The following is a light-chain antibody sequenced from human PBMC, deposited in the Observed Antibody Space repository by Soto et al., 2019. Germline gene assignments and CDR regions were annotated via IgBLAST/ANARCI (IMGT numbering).Light chain of an antibody. J-gene: IGKJ2*01. CDR2: DAS. Sequence: DIQMTQSPSTLSASVGDRVTITCRASQSISSWLAWYQQKPGKAPKLLIYDASSWESGVPSRFSGSGSGTEFTLTISSLQPDDFATYYCQQYNSYSPYTFGQGTKLEIK. CDR1: QSISSW. V-gene: IGKV1-5*01. CDR3: QQYNSYSPYT.